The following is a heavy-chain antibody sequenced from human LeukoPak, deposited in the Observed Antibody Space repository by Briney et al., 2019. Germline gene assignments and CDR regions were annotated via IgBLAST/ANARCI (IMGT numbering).Heavy chain of an antibody. CDR3: AKEERGGFCTNGVCYPGDY. J-gene: IGHJ4*02. CDR1: GFTFSSFA. V-gene: IGHV3-23*01. CDR2: ISAYDGSA. D-gene: IGHD2-8*01. Sequence: GGSLRLSCAASGFTFSSFAMSWVRQAPGKGLEWVSAISAYDGSAYYGDPVRGRFTISRDNSKNTLYLQMNSLTAEDTAVYYCAKEERGGFCTNGVCYPGDYWGQGTLVTVSS.